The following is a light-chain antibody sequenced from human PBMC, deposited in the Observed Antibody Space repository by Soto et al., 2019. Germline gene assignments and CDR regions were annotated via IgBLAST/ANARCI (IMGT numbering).Light chain of an antibody. CDR2: EVS. Sequence: QSALTQPASVSGSPGQSITISCTGTSSDVGGYNYVSWYQQHPGKAPKLMIFEVSNRPSGVSNRFSGSKSGNTASLTISGLRAEDEAHYYCSSYTGSTTLGGVFGGGTKVTVL. J-gene: IGLJ3*02. V-gene: IGLV2-14*01. CDR3: SSYTGSTTLGGV. CDR1: SSDVGGYNY.